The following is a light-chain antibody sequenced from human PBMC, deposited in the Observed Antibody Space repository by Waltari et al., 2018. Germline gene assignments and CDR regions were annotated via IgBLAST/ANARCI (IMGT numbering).Light chain of an antibody. CDR2: DAS. CDR1: QSVIRT. Sequence: EIVLTQSPGTLSFSPGERATLSRRASQSVIRTLARYQQKPGQAPRLLIYDASRRATGIPDRFSGSGSGTDFSLTISRLEPEDFAWYFCQKYGTLPATFGQGTKVEIK. V-gene: IGKV3-20*01. CDR3: QKYGTLPAT. J-gene: IGKJ1*01.